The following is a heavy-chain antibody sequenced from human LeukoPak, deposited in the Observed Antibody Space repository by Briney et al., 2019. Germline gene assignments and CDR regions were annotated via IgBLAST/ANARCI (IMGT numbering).Heavy chain of an antibody. CDR3: ARDLLYDSSGPHDY. CDR2: ISSSSSYI. Sequence: GGSLRLSGEASGFTFGSYTMNWFGKAQGKGLEWVSSISSSSSYIYYADSVKGRFTISRDNAKNSLYLQMNSLRAEDTAVYYCARDLLYDSSGPHDYWGQGTLVTVSS. V-gene: IGHV3-21*01. CDR1: GFTFGSYT. J-gene: IGHJ4*02. D-gene: IGHD3-22*01.